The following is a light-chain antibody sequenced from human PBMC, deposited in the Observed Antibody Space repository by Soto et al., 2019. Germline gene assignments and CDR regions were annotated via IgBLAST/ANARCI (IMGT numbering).Light chain of an antibody. J-gene: IGKJ4*01. CDR1: QEITNH. V-gene: IGKV1-16*02. CDR2: DAS. CDR3: QQYHNYPVT. Sequence: DIQMTQSPSSLSASVGDRVTITCRASQEITNHLAWFQQKPGKPPKSLIYDASSLQSGVPSKFSGSGSGTDFTLTISSLQAEDFATYYFQQYHNYPVTFGGGTKVEIK.